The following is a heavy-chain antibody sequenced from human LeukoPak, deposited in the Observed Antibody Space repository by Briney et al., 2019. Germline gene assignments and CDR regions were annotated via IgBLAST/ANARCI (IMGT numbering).Heavy chain of an antibody. V-gene: IGHV4-34*01. D-gene: IGHD6-13*01. J-gene: IGHJ4*02. CDR2: INHSGST. Sequence: SETLSLTCAVYGGSFSGYYWSWIRQPPGKGLEWIGEINHSGSTNYNPSLKSRVTISVDTSKNQFSLKLSSVTAADTAVYYCARGRALRHSSSWYWDYWGQGTLVTVSS. CDR1: GGSFSGYY. CDR3: ARGRALRHSSSWYWDY.